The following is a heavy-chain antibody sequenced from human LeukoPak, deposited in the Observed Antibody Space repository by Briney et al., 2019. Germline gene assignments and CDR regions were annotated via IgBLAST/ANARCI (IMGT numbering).Heavy chain of an antibody. D-gene: IGHD3-22*01. CDR3: ARDSGDDSSGYYKYYFDH. Sequence: ASVKVSCKASGYTFTSYGISWVRQAPGQGLEWMGWISAYNGNTNYAQKLQGRVTMTTDTSTSTAYMELRSLRSDDTAVYYCARDSGDDSSGYYKYYFDHWGQGTLVTVSS. CDR1: GYTFTSYG. J-gene: IGHJ4*02. V-gene: IGHV1-18*01. CDR2: ISAYNGNT.